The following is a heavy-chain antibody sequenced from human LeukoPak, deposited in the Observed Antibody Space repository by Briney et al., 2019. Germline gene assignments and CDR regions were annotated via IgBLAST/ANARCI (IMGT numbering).Heavy chain of an antibody. Sequence: GASVKVSCKSSGYTFTGYYMHWVRQAPGQGLEWMGWINPNSGGTNYAQKFQGRVTMTRDTSISTAYMELSRLRSDDTAVYYCARDCSSTSCYPYWGQGTLVTVSS. CDR2: INPNSGGT. CDR1: GYTFTGYY. D-gene: IGHD2-2*01. J-gene: IGHJ4*02. CDR3: ARDCSSTSCYPY. V-gene: IGHV1-2*02.